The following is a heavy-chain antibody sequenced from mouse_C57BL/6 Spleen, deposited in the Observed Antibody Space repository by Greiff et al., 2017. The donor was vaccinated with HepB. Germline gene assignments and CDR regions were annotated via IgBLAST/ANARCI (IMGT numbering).Heavy chain of an antibody. J-gene: IGHJ3*01. V-gene: IGHV1-52*01. CDR3: ARSDYDWFAY. CDR2: IDPSDSET. D-gene: IGHD2-4*01. CDR1: GYTFTSYW. Sequence: QVQLQQPGAELVRPGSSVKLSCKASGYTFTSYWLHWVKQRPIQGLEWIGNIDPSDSETHYNQKFKDKATLTVDKSSSTAYMQLSSLTSEDAAVYDCARSDYDWFAYWGQGTLVTVSA.